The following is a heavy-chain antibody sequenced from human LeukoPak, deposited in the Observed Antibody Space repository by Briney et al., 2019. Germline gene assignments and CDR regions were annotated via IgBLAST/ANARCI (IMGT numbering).Heavy chain of an antibody. Sequence: GGSLRLSCAASGFTFSSYGMHWVRQAPGKGLEWVAVISYDGSNKYYADSVKGRFTISRDNSKNTLYLQMNSLRAEDTAVYYCAKDLTHYRPRYYHYGMDVWGQGTTVTVSS. V-gene: IGHV3-30*18. CDR2: ISYDGSNK. CDR1: GFTFSSYG. J-gene: IGHJ6*02. CDR3: AKDLTHYRPRYYHYGMDV. D-gene: IGHD3-16*02.